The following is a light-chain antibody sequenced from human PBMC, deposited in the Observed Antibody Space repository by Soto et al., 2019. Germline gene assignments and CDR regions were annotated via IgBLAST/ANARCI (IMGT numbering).Light chain of an antibody. J-gene: IGLJ2*01. CDR3: GTWDSSLTIGVI. CDR2: DNQ. V-gene: IGLV1-51*01. CDR1: SSNVGKNF. Sequence: QSVLTQPPSVSAAPGQKVTISCSGSSSNVGKNFVSWYQHVPGKAPKLLIYDNQKRPSGIPDRFSAAKSGTSATLDITGLHTGDEADDYCGTWDSSLTIGVIFGGGTKLTVL.